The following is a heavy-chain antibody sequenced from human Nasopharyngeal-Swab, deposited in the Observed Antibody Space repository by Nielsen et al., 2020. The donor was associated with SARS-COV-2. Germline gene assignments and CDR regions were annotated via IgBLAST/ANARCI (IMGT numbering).Heavy chain of an antibody. D-gene: IGHD3-10*01. CDR2: IYSGGST. Sequence: GESLKISCAASGFTVSSNYMSWVRQAPGKGLEWVSVIYSGGSTYYADSAKGRFTISRDNSKNTLYLQMNSLRAEDTAVYYCARGGLWFGASYYFDYWGQGTLVTVSS. J-gene: IGHJ4*02. CDR3: ARGGLWFGASYYFDY. V-gene: IGHV3-53*01. CDR1: GFTVSSNY.